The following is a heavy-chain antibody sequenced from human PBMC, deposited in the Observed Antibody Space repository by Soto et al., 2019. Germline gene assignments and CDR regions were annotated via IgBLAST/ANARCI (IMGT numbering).Heavy chain of an antibody. Sequence: ASVKVSCKASGYTFTSYYMHWVRQAPGQGLEWMGIINPSGGGTSYAQKFQGRVTMTRDTSTSTVYMELSSLRSEDTAVYYCARALTFGVVASYYYGMDVWGQGTTVTVSS. CDR2: INPSGGGT. V-gene: IGHV1-46*01. CDR3: ARALTFGVVASYYYGMDV. D-gene: IGHD3-3*01. CDR1: GYTFTSYY. J-gene: IGHJ6*02.